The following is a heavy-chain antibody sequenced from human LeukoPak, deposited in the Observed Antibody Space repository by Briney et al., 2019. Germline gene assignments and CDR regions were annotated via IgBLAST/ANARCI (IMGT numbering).Heavy chain of an antibody. V-gene: IGHV4-31*03. Sequence: SETLSLTCTVSGGSISRGDYYWSWIRQHPGKGLEWIGYIHYSGSTYYNPSLKSRVTMSVDTSKKQFSLKLSSVTAADTAVYYCARVGVAAKSSRYFDYWGQGTLVTVSS. CDR3: ARVGVAAKSSRYFDY. CDR1: GGSISRGDYY. D-gene: IGHD2-15*01. J-gene: IGHJ4*02. CDR2: IHYSGST.